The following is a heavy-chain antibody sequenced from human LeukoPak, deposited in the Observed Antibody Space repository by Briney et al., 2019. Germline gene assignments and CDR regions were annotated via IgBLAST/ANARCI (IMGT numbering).Heavy chain of an antibody. CDR2: ISAYNGNT. Sequence: ASVKVSCKASGYTFTSYGISWVRQAPGQGLEWMGWISAYNGNTNYAQKLQGRVTMTTDTSTSTAYMELRSLRSDDTAVYYCARDSPGTTKPSTPAYYDFWSGYWSGGEWSDAFDIWGQGTMVTVSS. CDR3: ARDSPGTTKPSTPAYYDFWSGYWSGGEWSDAFDI. D-gene: IGHD3-3*01. CDR1: GYTFTSYG. V-gene: IGHV1-18*01. J-gene: IGHJ3*02.